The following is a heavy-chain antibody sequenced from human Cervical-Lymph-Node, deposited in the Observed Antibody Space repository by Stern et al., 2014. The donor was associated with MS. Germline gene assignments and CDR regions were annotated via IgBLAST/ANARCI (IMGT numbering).Heavy chain of an antibody. D-gene: IGHD4-17*01. CDR3: ARWGTTVTFRTFDF. CDR2: IYYGST. V-gene: IGHV4-59*01. J-gene: IGHJ4*02. Sequence: VQLVESGPGLVKPSETLSLTCAVSGDSISDYYWNWIRQPPGKGLEWIGYIYYGSTNYNPSLRSRATLSVDTSKNQFSLKLTSVTPADMAIYYCARWGTTVTFRTFDFWGQGILVTVSS. CDR1: GDSISDYY.